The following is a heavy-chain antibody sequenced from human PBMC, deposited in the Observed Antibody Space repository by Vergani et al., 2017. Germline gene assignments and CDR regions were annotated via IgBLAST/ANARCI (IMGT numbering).Heavy chain of an antibody. CDR3: ARRDGDGSGSYYDY. CDR2: IYYSGST. J-gene: IGHJ4*02. D-gene: IGHD3-10*01. Sequence: QLQLQESGPGLVKPSETLSLTCTVSGGSISSSSYYWGWIRQPPGKGLEWIGSIYYSGSTYYNPSLKSRVTISVDTSKNQFALKLSYVTAADTAVYYCARRDGDGSGSYYDYWGQGTLVTVSS. V-gene: IGHV4-39*01. CDR1: GGSISSSSYY.